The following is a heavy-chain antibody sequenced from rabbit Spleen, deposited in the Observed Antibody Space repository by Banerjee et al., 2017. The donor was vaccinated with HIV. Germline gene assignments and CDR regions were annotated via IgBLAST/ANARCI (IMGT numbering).Heavy chain of an antibody. CDR3: ARSTDGVANYEWASDL. CDR1: GFSFSSSYY. V-gene: IGHV1S45*01. D-gene: IGHD2-1*01. CDR2: IYAGGGDNT. Sequence: QEQLVESGGGLVQPEGSLTLTCTASGFSFSSSYYMCWVRQAPGKGLEWIACIYAGGGDNTYYASWAKGRFTISKTPSTTVTLQMTSLTAADTATYFCARSTDGVANYEWASDLWGPGTLVTVS. J-gene: IGHJ4*01.